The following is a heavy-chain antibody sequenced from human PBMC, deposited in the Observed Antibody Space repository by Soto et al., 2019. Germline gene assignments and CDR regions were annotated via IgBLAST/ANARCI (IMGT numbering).Heavy chain of an antibody. CDR1: GGSFTSNNW. D-gene: IGHD1-7*01. CDR3: ASRDPGTSVDY. V-gene: IGHV4-4*02. CDR2: IYRTGST. Sequence: SETLSLTCAVSGGSFTSNNWWTWIRQPSGQGLEWIGEIYRTGSTNYNPSLKSRVTISLDKSENQFSLKVTSLTAADTAVYYCASRDPGTSVDYWGQGTLVTVSS. J-gene: IGHJ4*02.